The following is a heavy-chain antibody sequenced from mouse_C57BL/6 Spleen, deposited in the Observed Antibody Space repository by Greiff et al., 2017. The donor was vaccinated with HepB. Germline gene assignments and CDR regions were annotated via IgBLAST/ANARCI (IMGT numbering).Heavy chain of an antibody. Sequence: QVQLKQSGPELVKPGASVKISCKASGYAFSSSWMNWVKQRPGKGLEWIGRIYPGDGDTNYNGKFKGKATLTADKSSSTAYMQLSSLTSEDSAVYFCARFDYSNYEGDYWGQGTTLTVSS. CDR1: GYAFSSSW. V-gene: IGHV1-82*01. J-gene: IGHJ2*01. CDR2: IYPGDGDT. D-gene: IGHD2-5*01. CDR3: ARFDYSNYEGDY.